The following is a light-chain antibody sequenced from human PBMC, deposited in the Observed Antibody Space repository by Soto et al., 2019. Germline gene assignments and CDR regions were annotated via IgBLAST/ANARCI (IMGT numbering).Light chain of an antibody. CDR2: RAS. V-gene: IGKV3-20*01. CDR1: QSINNYF. CDR3: QEYSNAPRT. Sequence: EIVLTQSPGTLSLSPGETATLSCRASQSINNYFLAWHQQRPGQAPRLLIFRASQRASGIPDRLRGSGSGTDFTLTITRLEPEDWAVYYCQEYSNAPRTFGQGTKVDIK. J-gene: IGKJ1*01.